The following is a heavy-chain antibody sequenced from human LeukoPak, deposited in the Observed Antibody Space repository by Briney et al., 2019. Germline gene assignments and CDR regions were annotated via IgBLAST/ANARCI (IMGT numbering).Heavy chain of an antibody. D-gene: IGHD3-9*01. J-gene: IGHJ3*02. CDR1: GGSFSGYY. CDR3: ARFGYGYDILTGYAHDAFDI. CDR2: INHSVST. Sequence: SETLSLTCAVYGGSFSGYYWSWIRQPPGKGLEWIGEINHSVSTNYNPSLKSRVTISVDTSKNQFSLKLSSVTAADTAVYYCARFGYGYDILTGYAHDAFDIWGQGTMVTVSS. V-gene: IGHV4-34*01.